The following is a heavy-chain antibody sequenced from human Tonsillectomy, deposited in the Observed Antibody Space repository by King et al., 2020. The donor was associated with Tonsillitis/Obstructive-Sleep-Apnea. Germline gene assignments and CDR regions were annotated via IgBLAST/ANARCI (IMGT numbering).Heavy chain of an antibody. V-gene: IGHV3-23*04. CDR1: GFTFSSYA. J-gene: IGHJ4*02. CDR2: ISCSGGST. CDR3: AKGSNKRYCSGGSRHPGGY. Sequence: QLVQSGGGLVQPGGSLRLSCAASGFTFSSYAMSWVRQAPGKGLEWVSAISCSGGSTYYADSVKGRFTISRDNSKNTLYLQMNSLSAEDTAVYYCAKGSNKRYCSGGSRHPGGYWGQGTLVTVSS. D-gene: IGHD2-15*01.